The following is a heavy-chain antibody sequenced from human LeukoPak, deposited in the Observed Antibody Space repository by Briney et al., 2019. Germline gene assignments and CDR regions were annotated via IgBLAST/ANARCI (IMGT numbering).Heavy chain of an antibody. Sequence: QPGGSLRLSCAASGFTFSSYGMHWVRQAPGKGLEWVAVIWYDGSNKYYADSVKGRFTISRDNSKNTVFLQINSLRAEDTAIYYCGRFTSVRGVLLRPLDFWGQGTLVSVSS. V-gene: IGHV3-33*01. CDR3: GRFTSVRGVLLRPLDF. CDR1: GFTFSSYG. J-gene: IGHJ4*02. CDR2: IWYDGSNK. D-gene: IGHD3-10*01.